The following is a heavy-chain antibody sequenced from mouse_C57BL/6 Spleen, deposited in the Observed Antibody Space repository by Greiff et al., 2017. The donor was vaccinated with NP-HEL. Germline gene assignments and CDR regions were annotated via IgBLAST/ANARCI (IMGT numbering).Heavy chain of an antibody. V-gene: IGHV1-64*01. J-gene: IGHJ2*01. CDR3: ARSGANYYGSSYFDY. D-gene: IGHD1-1*01. CDR2: IHPNSGST. Sequence: VQLQQPGAELVKPGASVKLSCKASGYTFTSYWMHWVKQRPGQGLEWIGMIHPNSGSTNYNEKFKSKATLTVDKSSSTAYMQLSSLTSEDSAVYYCARSGANYYGSSYFDYWGQGTTLTVSS. CDR1: GYTFTSYW.